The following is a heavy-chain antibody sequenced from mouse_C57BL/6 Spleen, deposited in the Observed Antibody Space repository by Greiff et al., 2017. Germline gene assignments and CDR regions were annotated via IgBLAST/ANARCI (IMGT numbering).Heavy chain of an antibody. D-gene: IGHD2-2*01. CDR3: ARRGYEGDAMDY. V-gene: IGHV1-55*01. Sequence: QVQLQQPGAELVKPGASVKMSCKASGYTFTSYWITWVKQRPGQGLEWIGAINPGSGSTNYNEKFKSKATLTVDTSSSTAYMQLSSLTSEDSAVYDCARRGYEGDAMDYWGKGASVTVSS. CDR2: INPGSGST. CDR1: GYTFTSYW. J-gene: IGHJ4*01.